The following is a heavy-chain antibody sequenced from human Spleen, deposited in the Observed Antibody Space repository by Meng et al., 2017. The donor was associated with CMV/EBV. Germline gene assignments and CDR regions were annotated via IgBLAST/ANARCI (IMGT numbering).Heavy chain of an antibody. D-gene: IGHD5-12*01. CDR1: GGSFSGYY. CDR3: ARDSPGGYGYFDS. Sequence: QVQLQQWGAGLLKPSETLSLTCAVYGGSFSGYYWSWIRQPPGKGLEWIGEINHSGSTNYNPSLKSRVTISVDTSKNQFSLKLSSVTAADTAVYYCARDSPGGYGYFDSWGQGTLVTVSS. J-gene: IGHJ4*02. CDR2: INHSGST. V-gene: IGHV4-34*01.